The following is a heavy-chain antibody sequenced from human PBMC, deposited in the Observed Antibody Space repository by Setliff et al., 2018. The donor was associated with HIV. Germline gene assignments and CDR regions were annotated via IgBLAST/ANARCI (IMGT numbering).Heavy chain of an antibody. J-gene: IGHJ3*02. CDR2: ISGSGSTT. CDR1: GFTFSSYE. CDR3: ATEGPSETPDAFDI. V-gene: IGHV3-48*03. Sequence: GGSLRLSCAASGFTFSSYETNWVRQAPGKGLEWVSYISGSGSTTYYADSVKGRFTISRDNAKNSLYLQMNSLRAEDTAVYYCATEGPSETPDAFDIWGQGTMVTVS.